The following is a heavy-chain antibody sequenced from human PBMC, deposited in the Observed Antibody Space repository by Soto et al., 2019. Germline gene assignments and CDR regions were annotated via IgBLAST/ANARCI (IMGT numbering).Heavy chain of an antibody. CDR2: ISYDGSNK. CDR3: AKGVSA. V-gene: IGHV3-30*18. D-gene: IGHD2-8*01. Sequence: QVQLVESGGGVVQPGRSLRLSCAASGFTFSSYGMHWVRQAPGKGLEWVAVISYDGSNKYYADSVKGRFTISRDNSKNTLYLQMNSLRAEDTALYYCAKGVSAWGQGTLVTVSS. J-gene: IGHJ5*02. CDR1: GFTFSSYG.